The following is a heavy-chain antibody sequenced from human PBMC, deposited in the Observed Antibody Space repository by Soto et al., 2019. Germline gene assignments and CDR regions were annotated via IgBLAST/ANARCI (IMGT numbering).Heavy chain of an antibody. CDR3: ASPYCSGGSCYSDDAFDI. CDR2: IYYSGST. J-gene: IGHJ3*02. Sequence: SETLSLTCTVSGDSISSSSYYWGWIRQPPGKGLEWIGSIYYSGSTYYNPSLKSRVTISVDTSKNQFSLKLSSVTAADTAVYYCASPYCSGGSCYSDDAFDIWGQGTMVTVS. D-gene: IGHD2-15*01. CDR1: GDSISSSSYY. V-gene: IGHV4-39*01.